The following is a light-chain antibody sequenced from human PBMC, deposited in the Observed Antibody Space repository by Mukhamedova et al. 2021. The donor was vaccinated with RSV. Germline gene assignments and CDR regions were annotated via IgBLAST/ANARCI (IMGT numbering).Light chain of an antibody. Sequence: WYQRRVHGKAPKLLISEASTLGSGVPSRFSGSGSGTEFTLTIGSLQPADFATYYCQQYYTYPWTFGQGTKVEIK. J-gene: IGKJ1*01. V-gene: IGKV1-5*03. CDR2: EAS. CDR3: QQYYTYPWT.